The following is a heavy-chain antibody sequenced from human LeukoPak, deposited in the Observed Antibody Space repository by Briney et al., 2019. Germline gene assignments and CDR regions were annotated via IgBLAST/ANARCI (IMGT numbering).Heavy chain of an antibody. Sequence: SETLSLTCTVSGYSISSGYFWGWIRQPPGKGLEWIGSFYHSGITYYNPSLKSRVTISVEMSKNQFSLKLSSVTAADTAVYYCAREGAVVISLSGLYAFDIWGQGTMVTVSS. D-gene: IGHD4-23*01. J-gene: IGHJ3*02. CDR2: FYHSGIT. V-gene: IGHV4-38-2*02. CDR3: AREGAVVISLSGLYAFDI. CDR1: GYSISSGYF.